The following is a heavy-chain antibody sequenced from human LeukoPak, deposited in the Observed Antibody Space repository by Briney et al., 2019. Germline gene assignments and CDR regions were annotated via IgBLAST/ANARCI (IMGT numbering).Heavy chain of an antibody. V-gene: IGHV4-4*07. CDR3: ARDRPSSQWFDP. Sequence: SETLSLTCTVSGGSMDFYYWSWIRQSAGKGLEWIGRIYTSGSTNYNPSLKSRVAMSVDTSKKQFSLKLSSVTAADTAAYYCARDRPSSQWFDPWGQGTLVIVSS. J-gene: IGHJ5*02. CDR1: GGSMDFYY. CDR2: IYTSGST.